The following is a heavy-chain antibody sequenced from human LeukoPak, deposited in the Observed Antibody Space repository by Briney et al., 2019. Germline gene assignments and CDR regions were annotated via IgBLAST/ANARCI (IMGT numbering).Heavy chain of an antibody. D-gene: IGHD3-10*01. V-gene: IGHV4-31*03. Sequence: SETLSLTCTVSGGSISSGGYYWSWIRQRPGKGLEWIGYIYYSGSTYYNPSLKSRVTISVDTSKNQFSLKLSSVTAADTAVYYCARVLTVRGVPGIWFDPWGQGTLVTVSS. J-gene: IGHJ5*02. CDR1: GGSISSGGYY. CDR2: IYYSGST. CDR3: ARVLTVRGVPGIWFDP.